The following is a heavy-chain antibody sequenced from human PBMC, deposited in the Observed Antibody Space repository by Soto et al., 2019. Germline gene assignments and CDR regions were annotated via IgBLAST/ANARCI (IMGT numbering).Heavy chain of an antibody. CDR1: GFTFSSYA. D-gene: IGHD3-22*01. Sequence: GGSLRLSCAASGFTFSSYAMSWVRQAPGKGLEWVSAISGRGGSTYYADSVKGRFTISRDNSKNTLYLQMNSLRAEDTAVYYCAKDGYSSGYYRRGYYFDYWGQGTLVTVSS. J-gene: IGHJ4*02. CDR3: AKDGYSSGYYRRGYYFDY. V-gene: IGHV3-23*01. CDR2: ISGRGGST.